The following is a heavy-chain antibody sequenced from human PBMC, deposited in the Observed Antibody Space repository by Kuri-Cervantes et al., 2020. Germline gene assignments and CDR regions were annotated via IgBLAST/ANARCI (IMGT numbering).Heavy chain of an antibody. CDR2: IYHSGST. V-gene: IGHV4-30-2*01. D-gene: IGHD6-13*01. CDR1: GGSISSGGYS. CDR3: ARGRGSSWYYFQH. J-gene: IGHJ1*01. Sequence: SCAVSGGSISSGGYSWSWIRQPPGKGLEWIGYIYHSGSTYYNPSLKSRVTIAVDRSKNQFSLKLSSVTAADTAVYYCARGRGSSWYYFQHWGQGTLVTVSS.